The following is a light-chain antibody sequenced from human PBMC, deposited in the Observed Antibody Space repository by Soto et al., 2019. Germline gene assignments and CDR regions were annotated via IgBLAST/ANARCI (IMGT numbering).Light chain of an antibody. Sequence: DIQMTQSPSSLSASVGDRVTITCRASPAINNFLAWYQHKPGKVPKLLIYAASTLQSGVPSRFSGSGSGTDFTLTIRSLQPEDVATYYCQNYNNAPWTFGQGTKGEIK. J-gene: IGKJ1*01. V-gene: IGKV1-27*01. CDR1: PAINNF. CDR2: AAS. CDR3: QNYNNAPWT.